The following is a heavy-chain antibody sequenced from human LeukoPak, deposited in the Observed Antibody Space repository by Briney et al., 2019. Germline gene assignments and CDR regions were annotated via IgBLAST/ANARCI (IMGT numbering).Heavy chain of an antibody. CDR1: GYTLTELS. CDR3: ARDYLGVVAFDI. V-gene: IGHV1-2*04. Sequence: ASVKVSCKVSGYTLTELSMHWVRQAPGQGLEWMGWINPNSGGTNYAQKFQGWVTMTRDTSISTAYMELSRLRSDDTAVYYCARDYLGVVAFDIWGQGTMVTVSS. J-gene: IGHJ3*02. CDR2: INPNSGGT. D-gene: IGHD3-3*01.